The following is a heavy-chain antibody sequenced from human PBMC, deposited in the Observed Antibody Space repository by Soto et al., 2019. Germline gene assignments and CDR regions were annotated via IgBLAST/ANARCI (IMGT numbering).Heavy chain of an antibody. CDR2: IIPIFGTA. CDR1: GGTFISYS. J-gene: IGHJ6*02. V-gene: IGHV1-69*06. Sequence: SVNVSCKSSGGTFISYSISWVRQAPGQGLEWMGWIIPIFGTANYAQKFQGRVTITADKSTSTAYMELSSLRSEDTAVYYCARMSIFGVVDYYYYYGMDVWGQGTTVTVSS. CDR3: ARMSIFGVVDYYYYYGMDV. D-gene: IGHD3-3*01.